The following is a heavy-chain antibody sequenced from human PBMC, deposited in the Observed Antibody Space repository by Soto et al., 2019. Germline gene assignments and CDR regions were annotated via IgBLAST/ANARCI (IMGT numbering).Heavy chain of an antibody. CDR3: ARFPEDTAMDHEYYYYGMDV. D-gene: IGHD5-18*01. J-gene: IGHJ6*02. CDR1: GFTFSSFS. V-gene: IGHV3-48*01. CDR2: ISSSSSTI. Sequence: GRSLRLSCAASGFTFSSFSMNWVRQAPGKGLEWVSYISSSSSTIYYADSVKGRFTISRDNAKNSLYLQMNSLRAEDTAVYYCARFPEDTAMDHEYYYYGMDVWGQGTTVTVSS.